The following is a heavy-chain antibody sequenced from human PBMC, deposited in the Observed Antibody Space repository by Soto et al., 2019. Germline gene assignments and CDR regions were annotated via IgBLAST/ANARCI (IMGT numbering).Heavy chain of an antibody. J-gene: IGHJ4*02. Sequence: ASVKVSCKASGYTFTGYYMHWVRQAPGQGLEWMGWINPNSGGTKSAQKFQGRVTMTRDTSISTAYMELSRLRSDDTAVYYCATTKGAYYDSSGYHYYFDYWGQGPLVTVSS. D-gene: IGHD3-22*01. CDR3: ATTKGAYYDSSGYHYYFDY. CDR1: GYTFTGYY. CDR2: INPNSGGT. V-gene: IGHV1-2*02.